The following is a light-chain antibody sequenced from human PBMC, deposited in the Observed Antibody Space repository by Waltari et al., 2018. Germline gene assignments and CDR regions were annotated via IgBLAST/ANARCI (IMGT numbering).Light chain of an antibody. J-gene: IGKJ3*01. V-gene: IGKV3-11*01. CDR1: QSVSSY. CDR3: QQRSNWTGFT. Sequence: EIVLTQSPATLSLSPGERATLSCRASQSVSSYLAWYQQKPGQAHRLLIYDASNRATGIPARFSGSGSGTDFTLTISSLEPEDFAVYYCQQRSNWTGFTFGPGTKVDIK. CDR2: DAS.